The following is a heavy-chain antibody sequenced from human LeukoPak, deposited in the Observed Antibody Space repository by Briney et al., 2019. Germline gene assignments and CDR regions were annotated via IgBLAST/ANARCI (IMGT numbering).Heavy chain of an antibody. CDR2: ISSSSNYI. CDR3: ARDRGDIQLGYFDC. D-gene: IGHD5-18*01. CDR1: GFSFSSYS. J-gene: IGHJ4*02. Sequence: PGGSLRLSCAASGFSFSSYSMKWVRQAPGKGLEWVSSISSSSNYIYYADSVKGRFTISRDNAKNSLYLQMNSLRAEDTAVYYCARDRGDIQLGYFDCWGQGTLVTVSS. V-gene: IGHV3-21*01.